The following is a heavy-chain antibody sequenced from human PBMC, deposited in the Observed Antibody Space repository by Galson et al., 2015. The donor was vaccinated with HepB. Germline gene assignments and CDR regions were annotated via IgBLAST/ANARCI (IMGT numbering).Heavy chain of an antibody. Sequence: TLSLTCTVSGGSISSGGYYWSWIRQHPGKGLEWIGYIYYSGSTYYNPPLKSRVTISVDTSKNQFSLKLSSVTAADTAVYYCARAIQYHDFWSGSKGPYYYGMDVWGHGTTVTVSS. CDR3: ARAIQYHDFWSGSKGPYYYGMDV. V-gene: IGHV4-31*03. J-gene: IGHJ6*02. CDR2: IYYSGST. CDR1: GGSISSGGYY. D-gene: IGHD3-3*01.